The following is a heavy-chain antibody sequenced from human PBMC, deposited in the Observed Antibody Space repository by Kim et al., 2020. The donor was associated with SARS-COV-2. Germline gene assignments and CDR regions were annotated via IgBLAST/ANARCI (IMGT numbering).Heavy chain of an antibody. CDR3: ARLPHDYGDYLYYYYGMDV. V-gene: IGHV1-69*13. J-gene: IGHJ6*04. CDR2: IIPIFGTA. CDR1: GGTFSSYA. Sequence: SVKVSCKASGGTFSSYAISWVRQAPGQGLEWMGGIIPIFGTANYAQKFQGRVTITADESTSTAYMELSSLRSEDTAVYYCARLPHDYGDYLYYYYGMDVWGKGTTVTVSS. D-gene: IGHD4-17*01.